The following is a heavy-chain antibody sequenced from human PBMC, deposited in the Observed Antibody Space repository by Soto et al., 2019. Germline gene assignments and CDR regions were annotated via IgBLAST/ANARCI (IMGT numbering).Heavy chain of an antibody. D-gene: IGHD3-22*01. CDR3: VRATYFSDSSGYTRCLDY. V-gene: IGHV3-72*01. CDR1: GFTLSDHY. J-gene: IGHJ4*02. CDR2: SRDKPQGYST. Sequence: LRLSFAGSGFTLSDHYIDWVRQAPGKGLEWVGRSRDKPQGYSTAYAASVKGRFTTSRDESKNSAYLQMNSLKTEDTAVYYCVRATYFSDSSGYTRCLDYWGQGTLVTVSS.